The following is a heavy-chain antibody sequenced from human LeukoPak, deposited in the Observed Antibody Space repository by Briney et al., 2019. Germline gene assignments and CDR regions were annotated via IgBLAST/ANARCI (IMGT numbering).Heavy chain of an antibody. V-gene: IGHV3-21*01. D-gene: IGHD2-15*01. CDR1: GFTFSSYS. Sequence: GGSLRLFCAASGFTFSSYSINWVRRAPGKGLEWVSSISGSSSYIYYADSVKGRFTISRDNAKKSLYLQMNSLRAEDTAVYYCARDLYIEIISAFDIWGQGTMVTVSS. CDR2: ISGSSSYI. CDR3: ARDLYIEIISAFDI. J-gene: IGHJ3*02.